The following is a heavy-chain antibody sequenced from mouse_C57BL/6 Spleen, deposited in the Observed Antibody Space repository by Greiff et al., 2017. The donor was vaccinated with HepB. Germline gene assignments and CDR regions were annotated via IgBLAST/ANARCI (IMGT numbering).Heavy chain of an antibody. CDR2: ISYDGSN. J-gene: IGHJ4*01. D-gene: IGHD3-2*01. Sequence: EVKLLESGPGLVKPSQSLSLTCSVTGYSITSGYYWNWIRQFPGNKLEWMGYISYDGSNNYNPSLKNRISITRDTSKNQFFLKLNSVTTEDTATYYCARAPHRHLRYGAMDYWGQGTSVTVSS. V-gene: IGHV3-6*01. CDR1: GYSITSGYY. CDR3: ARAPHRHLRYGAMDY.